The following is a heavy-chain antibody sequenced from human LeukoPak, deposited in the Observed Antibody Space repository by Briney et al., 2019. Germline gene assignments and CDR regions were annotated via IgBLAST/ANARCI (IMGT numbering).Heavy chain of an antibody. CDR2: IWYDGSNK. D-gene: IGHD5-24*01. J-gene: IGHJ4*02. Sequence: GGSLRLSCAASGFTFSSYGMHWVRQAPGKGLEWVAVIWYDGSNKYYADSVKGRFTISRDNSKNTLYLQMNSLRAEDTAVYYCARDWAPDGYNPPSVYWGQGTLVTVSS. V-gene: IGHV3-33*01. CDR3: ARDWAPDGYNPPSVY. CDR1: GFTFSSYG.